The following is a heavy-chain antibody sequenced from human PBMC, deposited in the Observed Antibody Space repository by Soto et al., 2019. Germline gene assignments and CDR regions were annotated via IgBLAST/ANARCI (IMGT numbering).Heavy chain of an antibody. CDR1: GFTVSSDY. D-gene: IGHD3-10*01. J-gene: IGHJ4*02. Sequence: EVQLVESGGGLVQPGGSLRLSCAVSGFTVSSDYMSWVRQAPEKGLEWVSVIYSGSSTYYADSVKGRFSVSRDNSKNTLYLRMTSLRAEDTAVYYCARGPYGSGSYSLDYWGQGTLVTVSS. V-gene: IGHV3-66*01. CDR2: IYSGSST. CDR3: ARGPYGSGSYSLDY.